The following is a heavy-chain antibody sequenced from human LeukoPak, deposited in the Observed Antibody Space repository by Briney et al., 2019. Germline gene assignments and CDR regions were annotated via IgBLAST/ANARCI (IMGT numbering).Heavy chain of an antibody. D-gene: IGHD6-13*01. V-gene: IGHV4-39*07. CDR3: ARGYSNNWYWFDP. CDR2: IYYSGST. Sequence: SETLSLTCTVSGGSISSRSYYWGWIRQPPGKGLEWIGIIYYSGSTYSNPSLRSRVTISVDTSKNQFSLKMSSVTAADTAVYYCARGYSNNWYWFDPWGRGTLVIVSS. CDR1: GGSISSRSYY. J-gene: IGHJ5*02.